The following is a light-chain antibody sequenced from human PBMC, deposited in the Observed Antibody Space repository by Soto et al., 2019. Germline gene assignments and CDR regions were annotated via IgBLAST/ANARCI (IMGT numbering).Light chain of an antibody. Sequence: AIQMTQSPSSLSASVGDRVTITCRASQGIRNDLDWFQQKPGKAPKLLIYAASNLQSGVPARFSGSGSGTYFTLTISSLQPEDVATYYCLQKYFYPFTFGPGTKVDIK. CDR1: QGIRND. CDR2: AAS. CDR3: LQKYFYPFT. J-gene: IGKJ3*01. V-gene: IGKV1-6*01.